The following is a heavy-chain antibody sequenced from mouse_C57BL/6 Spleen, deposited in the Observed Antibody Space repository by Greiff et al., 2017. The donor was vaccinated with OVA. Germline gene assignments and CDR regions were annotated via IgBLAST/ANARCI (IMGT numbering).Heavy chain of an antibody. CDR2: IDPETGGT. CDR1: GYTFTDYE. V-gene: IGHV1-15*01. CDR3: TRREGYYYGSSRSFDY. J-gene: IGHJ2*01. Sequence: VQLQESGAELVRPGASVTLSCKASGYTFTDYEMHWVKQTPVHGLEWIGAIDPETGGTAYNQKFKGKAILTADKSSSTAYMELRSLTSDDSAVYYCTRREGYYYGSSRSFDYWGQGTTLTVSS. D-gene: IGHD1-1*01.